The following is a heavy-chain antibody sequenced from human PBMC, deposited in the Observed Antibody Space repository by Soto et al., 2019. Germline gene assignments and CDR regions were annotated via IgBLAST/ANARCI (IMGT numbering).Heavy chain of an antibody. D-gene: IGHD4-17*01. V-gene: IGHV3-7*03. Sequence: GSLRLSCAASGFTFSGYGMSWVRQALGKGLEWVANIKQDGSEEYYVDPVKGRFTMSRDNAKNSLYLQMNSLRDEDTAVYYCARDRVYGDYEDYWGQGTLVTVSS. J-gene: IGHJ4*02. CDR2: IKQDGSEE. CDR3: ARDRVYGDYEDY. CDR1: GFTFSGYG.